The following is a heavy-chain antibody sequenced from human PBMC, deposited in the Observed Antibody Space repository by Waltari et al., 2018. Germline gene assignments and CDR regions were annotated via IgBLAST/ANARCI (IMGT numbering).Heavy chain of an antibody. CDR1: GGSFIGRY. V-gene: IGHV4-34*01. CDR2: SNPSGNT. Sequence: QVQLQQWGAGLLKPSGTLSLTCAFSGGSFIGRYWSWIRQPPGKGLEWIAESNPSGNTTYNPYLRGRLTMAVDTSKTESSLEVTSVTAADTAMYYCASGLGGYYFDSWGQGTLVSVSS. J-gene: IGHJ4*02. D-gene: IGHD3-16*01. CDR3: ASGLGGYYFDS.